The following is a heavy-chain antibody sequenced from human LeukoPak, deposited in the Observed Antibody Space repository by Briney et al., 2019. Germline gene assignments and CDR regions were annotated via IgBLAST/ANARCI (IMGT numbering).Heavy chain of an antibody. D-gene: IGHD1-26*01. V-gene: IGHV1-24*01. CDR2: FDPEDGET. CDR1: GYTLTELS. Sequence: ASVKVSCKVSGYTLTELSMHWVRQAPGKGLEWMGGFDPEDGETIYAQKFQGRVTMTEDTSTDTAYMELSSLRSEDAAVYYCATQVGARWGAAFDIWGQGTMVTVSS. J-gene: IGHJ3*02. CDR3: ATQVGARWGAAFDI.